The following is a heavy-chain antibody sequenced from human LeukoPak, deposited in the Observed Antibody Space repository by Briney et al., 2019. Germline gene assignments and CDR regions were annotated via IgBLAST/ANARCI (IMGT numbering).Heavy chain of an antibody. Sequence: PSETLSLTCTGSGGSISSYYWSWIRQPPGKGLEWIGYIYYSGSTNYNPSLKSRVTISVDTSKNQFSLKLSSVTAADTAVYYCARLLRYCSSTSCYYYYYGMDVWGQGTTVTVSS. J-gene: IGHJ6*02. CDR2: IYYSGST. D-gene: IGHD2-2*01. CDR3: ARLLRYCSSTSCYYYYYGMDV. V-gene: IGHV4-59*08. CDR1: GGSISSYY.